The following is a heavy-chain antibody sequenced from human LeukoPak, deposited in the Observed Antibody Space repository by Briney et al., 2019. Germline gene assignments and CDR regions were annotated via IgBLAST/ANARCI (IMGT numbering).Heavy chain of an antibody. V-gene: IGHV3-7*04. CDR2: IKEDGSEK. CDR1: GFTFSNYW. CDR3: AGVGNLYYYYNRDV. D-gene: IGHD1-14*01. Sequence: GGSLRLSCAASGFTFSNYWMSWVRQAPGKGLEWVANIKEDGSEKYYVDSVKGRFTISRDNAKNSLYLQMNSLRAEDTAVYYCAGVGNLYYYYNRDVGAKGPRATVSS. J-gene: IGHJ6*03.